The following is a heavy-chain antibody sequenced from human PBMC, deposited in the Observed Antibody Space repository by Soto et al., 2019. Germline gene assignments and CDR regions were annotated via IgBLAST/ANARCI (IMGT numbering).Heavy chain of an antibody. CDR3: AKEVGYSSGWSEFDY. CDR2: ISGSGIST. D-gene: IGHD6-19*01. Sequence: EVQLLESGGGLVQPGGSLRLSCAASGFTLSSYAMSWVRQAPGKGLEWVSGISGSGISTYYADSVKGRFTISRDNSKNTLYLQMNSLRAEDTAAYYCAKEVGYSSGWSEFDYWGQGTLVTVSS. CDR1: GFTLSSYA. V-gene: IGHV3-23*01. J-gene: IGHJ4*02.